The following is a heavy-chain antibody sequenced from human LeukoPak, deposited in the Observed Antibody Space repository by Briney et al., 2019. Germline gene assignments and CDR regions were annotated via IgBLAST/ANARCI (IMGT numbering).Heavy chain of an antibody. CDR2: IKEYEGD. CDR1: GFALSDYA. D-gene: IGHD1-26*01. Sequence: GGSLRLSCAASGFALSDYALSWVRQAPGKGLEWVAHIKEYEGDFYLDSVRGRFTASRDNALNSVYLQMNSLRADDTAVYYCARWRGAQSEFDYWAREPWSPSPQ. CDR3: ARWRGAQSEFDY. J-gene: IGHJ4*02. V-gene: IGHV3-7*01.